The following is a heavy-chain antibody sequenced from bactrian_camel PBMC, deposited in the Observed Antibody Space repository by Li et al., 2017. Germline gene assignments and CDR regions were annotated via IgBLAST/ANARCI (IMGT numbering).Heavy chain of an antibody. D-gene: IGHD2*01. J-gene: IGHJ6*01. V-gene: IGHV3S40*01. Sequence: VQLVESGGGSVQAGGALKLSCTTSEYTVGRYCMGWFRQAPGKEREGVAAIFLGGPFLGGRRSFYSDSVKGRFTMSQDNAKNTWYLQLNNLEPADTAMYYCAADQWGGNACATRQGGDFDYWGQGTQVTVS. CDR1: EYTVGRYC. CDR2: IFLGGPFLGGRRS. CDR3: AADQWGGNACATRQGGDFDY.